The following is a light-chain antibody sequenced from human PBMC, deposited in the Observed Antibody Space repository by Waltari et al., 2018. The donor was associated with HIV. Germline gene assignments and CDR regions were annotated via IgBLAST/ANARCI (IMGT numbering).Light chain of an antibody. J-gene: IGLJ3*02. Sequence: QSVVTQPPSASGTPGQRVTISCSGTNSNIGNNHVYWYQQVPGTAPKLLIYKNNQRPSGVPARCAGSKSGTSAALAISGLRSEDEADYYCATWDGSLRGRVFGGGTKVTVL. CDR1: NSNIGNNH. CDR2: KNN. V-gene: IGLV1-47*01. CDR3: ATWDGSLRGRV.